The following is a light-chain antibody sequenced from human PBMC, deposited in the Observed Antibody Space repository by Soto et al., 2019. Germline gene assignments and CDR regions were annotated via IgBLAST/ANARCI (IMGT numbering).Light chain of an antibody. Sequence: EIVLTQSPGTLSLSPGERATLSCRASQSVLSNYLAWYQQKPGQAPRLLIYGASSRATGIPDRFSGSGSGTDFTLTISRLEPEDFAVYYCQQHGSSPYTFGQGTKLEIK. J-gene: IGKJ2*01. CDR3: QQHGSSPYT. V-gene: IGKV3-20*01. CDR2: GAS. CDR1: QSVLSNY.